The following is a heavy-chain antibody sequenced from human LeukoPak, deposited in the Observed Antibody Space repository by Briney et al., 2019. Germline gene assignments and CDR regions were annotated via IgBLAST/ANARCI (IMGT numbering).Heavy chain of an antibody. D-gene: IGHD1-26*01. CDR3: ATERDSGSYLDGTQTFDY. J-gene: IGHJ4*02. CDR2: ISAYNGNT. V-gene: IGHV1-18*01. Sequence: GASVKVSCKASGYTFTSYGISWVRQAPGQGLEWMGWISAYNGNTNYAQKLQGRVTMTEDTSTDTAYMELSSLRSEDTAVYYCATERDSGSYLDGTQTFDYWGQGTLVTVSS. CDR1: GYTFTSYG.